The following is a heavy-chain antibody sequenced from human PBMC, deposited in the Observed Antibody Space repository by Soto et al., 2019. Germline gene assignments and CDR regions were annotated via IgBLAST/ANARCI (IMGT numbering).Heavy chain of an antibody. V-gene: IGHV4-31*03. J-gene: IGHJ4*02. CDR3: ARAAATGHPVVPDF. Sequence: QVQLHESGPGLVKPSQTLSLTCKVSGASLSSGDYYWNWIRQLPGKGLEWIGYIYYTRVTSYNPSLKSRITMSVDTSKQQFSLKMNSVTAADTAVYFCARAAATGHPVVPDFWGQGALVTVSS. CDR2: IYYTRVT. CDR1: GASLSSGDYY. D-gene: IGHD6-13*01.